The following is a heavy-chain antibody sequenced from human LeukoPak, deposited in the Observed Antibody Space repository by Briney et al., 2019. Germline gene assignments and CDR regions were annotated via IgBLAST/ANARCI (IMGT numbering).Heavy chain of an antibody. V-gene: IGHV1-46*01. CDR1: GYTFTSYY. Sequence: ASVKVSCKASGYTFTSYYMHWVRQAPGQGLEWVGINNPSGGSTSYAQKFQGRVTMTRDTSTSTVYMELSSLRSEDTAVYYCARDREGELPDYWGQGTLVTVSS. CDR3: ARDREGELPDY. CDR2: NNPSGGST. J-gene: IGHJ4*02. D-gene: IGHD1-26*01.